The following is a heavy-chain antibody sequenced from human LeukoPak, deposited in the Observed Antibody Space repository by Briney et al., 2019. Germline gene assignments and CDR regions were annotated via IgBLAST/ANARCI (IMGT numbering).Heavy chain of an antibody. CDR2: IYPGDSDT. Sequence: GESLKISCKGSGYSFTSYWIGWVRQMPGKGLEWMGIIYPGDSDTRYSPSFQGQVTISADKSISTAYLQWSSLKASDTAMYYCARGVDIVVVPAATGGAFDIWGQGTMVTVSS. J-gene: IGHJ3*02. CDR3: ARGVDIVVVPAATGGAFDI. CDR1: GYSFTSYW. V-gene: IGHV5-51*01. D-gene: IGHD2-2*01.